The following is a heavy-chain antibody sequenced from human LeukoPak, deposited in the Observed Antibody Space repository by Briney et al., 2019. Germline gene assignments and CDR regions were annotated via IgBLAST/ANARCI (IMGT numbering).Heavy chain of an antibody. CDR2: MNPNSGNT. Sequence: ASVKVSCKASGYTFTSYDINWVRQATGQGLEWMGWMNPNSGNTGYAQKFQGRVTMTRNTSISTAYMELSSLRSEDTAVCYCARVKYGSGSLIYYYYYMDVWGKGTTVTISS. CDR3: ARVKYGSGSLIYYYYYMDV. J-gene: IGHJ6*03. V-gene: IGHV1-8*01. CDR1: GYTFTSYD. D-gene: IGHD3-10*01.